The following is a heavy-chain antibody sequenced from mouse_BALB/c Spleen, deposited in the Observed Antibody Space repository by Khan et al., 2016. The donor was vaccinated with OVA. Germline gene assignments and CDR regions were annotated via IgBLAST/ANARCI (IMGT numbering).Heavy chain of an antibody. Sequence: EVELVESGPGLVKPSQSLSLTCTVTGYSITSDYAWNWIRQFPGNKLEWMGYIHYSGSIIYNPSLKSRFSITRDTSKNQFFLQLHSVTTEDTATYYCARWLTYWGQGTLVTVSA. J-gene: IGHJ3*01. CDR2: IHYSGSI. CDR3: ARWLTY. CDR1: GYSITSDYA. V-gene: IGHV3-2*02.